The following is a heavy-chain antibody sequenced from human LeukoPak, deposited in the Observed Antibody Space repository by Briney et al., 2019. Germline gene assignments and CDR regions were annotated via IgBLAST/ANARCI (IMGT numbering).Heavy chain of an antibody. J-gene: IGHJ4*02. CDR3: ATKRKKWSLPYFAY. V-gene: IGHV3-30*03. CDR2: ISYDGSNK. Sequence: GGSLRLSCAASGFTFSSYGMHWVRQAPGKGLERVAVISYDGSNKYYADSVKGRFTISRDNSKNTLYLQMNSLRSEDTAVYYCATKRKKWSLPYFAYWGQGTLVTVSS. D-gene: IGHD2-8*01. CDR1: GFTFSSYG.